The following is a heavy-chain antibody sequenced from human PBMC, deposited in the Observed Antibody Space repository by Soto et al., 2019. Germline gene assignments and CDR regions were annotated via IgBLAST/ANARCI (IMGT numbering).Heavy chain of an antibody. CDR1: GFTFSTYG. V-gene: IGHV3-23*01. J-gene: IGHJ6*03. CDR2: YGGSGGSR. CDR3: VKFRGRAYPYYYMDV. Sequence: DVQLLESGGGLVQWGGSLRLSCVTSGFTFSTYGMTWVRQAPGKGLEWVSYGGSGGSRYYAESVKGRFTISRDNSKNTRSLEMNSLRAEDTPTYYCVKFRGRAYPYYYMDVWGKGTTVTVSS. D-gene: IGHD3-10*01.